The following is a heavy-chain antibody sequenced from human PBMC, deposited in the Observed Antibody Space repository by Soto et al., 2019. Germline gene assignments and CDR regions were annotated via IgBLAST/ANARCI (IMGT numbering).Heavy chain of an antibody. CDR2: IKEDGSEK. Sequence: EVHLVESGGGLVQPGGSLRLSCAASGFTFSNFWMAWVRQAPGKGLEWVANIKEDGSEKHYVDSAKGRFSISXXXXXXXXXXQMNSLTAEDTAVYYCARFADYGRYWGQGTLVTVSS. CDR3: ARFADYGRY. D-gene: IGHD4-17*01. J-gene: IGHJ4*02. V-gene: IGHV3-7*05. CDR1: GFTFSNFW.